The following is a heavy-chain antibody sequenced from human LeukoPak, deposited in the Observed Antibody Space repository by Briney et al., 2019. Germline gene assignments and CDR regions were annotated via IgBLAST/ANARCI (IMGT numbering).Heavy chain of an antibody. Sequence: SETLSLTCTVSGVSISSGDYYWSWIRQPPGKGLEWIGYIYYSGSTYYNPSLKSRVTISVDTSKNQFSLKLSSVTAADTAVYYCARDNRVDSSGYYYIDYWGQGTLVTVSS. CDR2: IYYSGST. CDR1: GVSISSGDYY. D-gene: IGHD3-22*01. J-gene: IGHJ4*02. CDR3: ARDNRVDSSGYYYIDY. V-gene: IGHV4-30-4*01.